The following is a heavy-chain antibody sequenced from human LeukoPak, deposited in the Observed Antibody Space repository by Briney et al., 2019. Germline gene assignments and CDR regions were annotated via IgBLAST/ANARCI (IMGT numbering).Heavy chain of an antibody. V-gene: IGHV3-30-3*01. CDR1: GFTFSSYA. CDR3: ARDPVLSGSSPDY. J-gene: IGHJ4*02. D-gene: IGHD1-26*01. Sequence: GRSLKLSCAASGFTFSSYAMHWVRQAPGKGLEWVAVISYDGSNKYYADSVKGRFTISRDNSKNTLYLQMNSLRAEDTAVYYCARDPVLSGSSPDYWGQGTLVTVSS. CDR2: ISYDGSNK.